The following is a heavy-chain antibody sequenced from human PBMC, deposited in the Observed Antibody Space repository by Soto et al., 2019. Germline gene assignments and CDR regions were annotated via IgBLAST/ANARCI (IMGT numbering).Heavy chain of an antibody. V-gene: IGHV3-48*02. CDR2: ISSSSSTI. D-gene: IGHD5-18*01. J-gene: IGHJ3*02. CDR3: ARDNGDTAMGQDAFDI. CDR1: GFTFSSYS. Sequence: VGSLRLSCAASGFTFSSYSMNWVRQAPGKGLEWVSYISSSSSTIYYADSVKGRFTISRDNAKNSLYLQMNSLRDEDTAVYYCARDNGDTAMGQDAFDIWGQGTMVTVS.